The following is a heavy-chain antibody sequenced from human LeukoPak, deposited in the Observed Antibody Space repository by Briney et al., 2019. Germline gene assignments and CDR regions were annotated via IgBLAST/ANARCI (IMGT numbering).Heavy chain of an antibody. CDR1: GFTFSSYG. Sequence: TGGSLRLSCAASGFTFSSYGMHWVRQAPGKGLEWVAVISYDGSNKYYADSVKGRFTISRDNSKNTLYLQMNSLRAEDTAVYYCVRAEGQNYGVLDYFDYWGQGTLVAVSS. CDR2: ISYDGSNK. J-gene: IGHJ4*02. V-gene: IGHV3-30*03. CDR3: VRAEGQNYGVLDYFDY. D-gene: IGHD4-17*01.